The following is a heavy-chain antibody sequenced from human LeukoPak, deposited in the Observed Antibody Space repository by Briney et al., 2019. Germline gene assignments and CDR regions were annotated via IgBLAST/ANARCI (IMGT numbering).Heavy chain of an antibody. CDR1: GFTVSSNY. CDR2: IYSGGST. J-gene: IGHJ4*02. Sequence: GSXRLSCAASGFTVSSNYMSWVRQAPGKGLEWVSVIYSGGSTYYADSVKGRFTISRDNSKNTLYLQMNSLRAEDTAVYYCASHVLRFLEWFSLDYWGQGTLVTVSS. CDR3: ASHVLRFLEWFSLDY. D-gene: IGHD3-3*01. V-gene: IGHV3-66*02.